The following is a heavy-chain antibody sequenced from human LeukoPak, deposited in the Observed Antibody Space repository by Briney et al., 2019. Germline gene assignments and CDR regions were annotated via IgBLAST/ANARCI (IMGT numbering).Heavy chain of an antibody. CDR3: ARGAVPYDSSGYYRPYYYYMDV. CDR2: INHSGST. CDR1: GGSFSGYY. Sequence: SETLSLTCAVYGGSFSGYYWSWIRQPPRKGLEWIGEINHSGSTNYNPSLKSRVTISIDTSKNQFSLKLSSVTAADTAVYYCARGAVPYDSSGYYRPYYYYMDVWGKGTTVTVSS. D-gene: IGHD3-22*01. V-gene: IGHV4-34*01. J-gene: IGHJ6*03.